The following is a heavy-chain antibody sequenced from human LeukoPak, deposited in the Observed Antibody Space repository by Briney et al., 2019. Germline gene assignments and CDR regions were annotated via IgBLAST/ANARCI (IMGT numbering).Heavy chain of an antibody. CDR2: ITSSSSYI. CDR3: ARVDGRFDP. V-gene: IGHV3-21*01. Sequence: GESLRLSCAASGFTFSTYNMNWVRQAPGKGLEWLSSITSSSSYIYYADSVKGRFTISRDNAKNSLYLQMNSLRAEDTAVYYCARVDGRFDPWGQGTLVTVSS. J-gene: IGHJ5*02. CDR1: GFTFSTYN.